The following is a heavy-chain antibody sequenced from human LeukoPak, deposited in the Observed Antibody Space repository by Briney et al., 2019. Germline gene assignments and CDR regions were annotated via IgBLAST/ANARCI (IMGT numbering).Heavy chain of an antibody. CDR3: ASTPIDYGDYVSWFDP. V-gene: IGHV3-21*01. CDR2: ISSSSSYI. J-gene: IGHJ5*02. CDR1: GFTFSSYS. D-gene: IGHD4-17*01. Sequence: GGSLRLSCAASGFTFSSYSMNWVRQAPGKGLEWVSSISSSSSYIYYADSVKGRFTISRDNAKNSPYLQMNSLRDEDTAVYYCASTPIDYGDYVSWFDPWGQGTLVTVSS.